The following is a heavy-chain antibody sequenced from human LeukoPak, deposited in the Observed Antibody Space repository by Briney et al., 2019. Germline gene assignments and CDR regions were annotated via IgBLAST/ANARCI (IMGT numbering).Heavy chain of an antibody. CDR2: IYYSGST. CDR3: ARHRYYYDSCGYFDY. Sequence: SETLSLTCTVSGSSISSYYWSWIRQPPGKGLEWIGYIYYSGSTNYNPSLKSRVTISVDTSKNQFSLKLSSVTAADTAVYYCARHRYYYDSCGYFDYWGQGTLVTVSS. V-gene: IGHV4-59*08. CDR1: GSSISSYY. D-gene: IGHD3-22*01. J-gene: IGHJ4*02.